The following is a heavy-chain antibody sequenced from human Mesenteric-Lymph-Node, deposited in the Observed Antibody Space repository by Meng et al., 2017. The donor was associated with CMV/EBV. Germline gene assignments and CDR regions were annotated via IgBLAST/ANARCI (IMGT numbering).Heavy chain of an antibody. J-gene: IGHJ4*02. CDR3: ARDPAAAGSY. CDR1: GFTFSSYS. D-gene: IGHD6-13*01. V-gene: IGHV3-21*01. Sequence: GESLKISCAASGFTFSSYSMNWVRQAPGKGLEWVSSISSSSSYIDYADSVKGRFTVSRDNAKNSLYLQMNSLRAEDTAVYYCARDPAAAGSYWGQGTLVTVAS. CDR2: ISSSSSYI.